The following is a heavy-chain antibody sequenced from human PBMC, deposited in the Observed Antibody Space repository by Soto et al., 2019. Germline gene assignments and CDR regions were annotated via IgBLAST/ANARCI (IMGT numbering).Heavy chain of an antibody. CDR3: ARALDYDFWGGRNWFDP. J-gene: IGHJ5*02. Sequence: QLHQAGPGLVRPSETLSLTCSVSGASVSDNYWGWVRQTPGRGLEWIGYIYYTGITNYNPSLKRRVPMSLDTSKNRLSLQLDSVTAADTAVYYCARALDYDFWGGRNWFDPWGQGTLVTVSS. CDR1: GASVSDNY. D-gene: IGHD3-3*01. CDR2: IYYTGIT. V-gene: IGHV4-59*02.